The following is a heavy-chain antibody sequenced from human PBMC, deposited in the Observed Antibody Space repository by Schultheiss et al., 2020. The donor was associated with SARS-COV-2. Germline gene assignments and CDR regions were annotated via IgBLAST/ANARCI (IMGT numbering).Heavy chain of an antibody. CDR1: GFTFSSYA. Sequence: GGSLRLSCAASGFTFSSYAMHWVRQAPGKGLEYVSAISSNGGSTYYANSVKGRFTISRDNSKNTLYLQMGSLRAEDMAVYYCAREQVSIDYYYYGMDVWGQGTTVTVSS. D-gene: IGHD2-21*01. CDR3: AREQVSIDYYYYGMDV. V-gene: IGHV3-64*01. J-gene: IGHJ6*02. CDR2: ISSNGGST.